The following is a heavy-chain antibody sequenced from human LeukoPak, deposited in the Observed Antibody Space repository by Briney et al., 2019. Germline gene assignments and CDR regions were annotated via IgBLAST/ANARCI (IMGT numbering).Heavy chain of an antibody. J-gene: IGHJ4*02. Sequence: SETLSLTCTVSGGSISSYYWSWIRQPPGKGLEWIGYIYYSGSTNYNPSLKSRVTISVDTSKNQFSLKLSSVAAADTAVYYCASGIAAAGSRVFGYWGQGTLVTVSS. CDR1: GGSISSYY. V-gene: IGHV4-59*01. CDR2: IYYSGST. D-gene: IGHD6-13*01. CDR3: ASGIAAAGSRVFGY.